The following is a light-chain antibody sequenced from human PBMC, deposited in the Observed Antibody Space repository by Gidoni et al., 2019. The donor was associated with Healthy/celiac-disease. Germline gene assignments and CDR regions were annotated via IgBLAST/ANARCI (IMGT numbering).Light chain of an antibody. Sequence: QSALTHPASVSGPPGQSITISCTRTSSDVGSYNLVSWYQQHPGKAPKLMIYEGSKRPSGVSNRFSGSKSGNTASLTISGLQAEDEADYYCCSYAGSSTVVFGGGTKLTVL. CDR3: CSYAGSSTVV. J-gene: IGLJ2*01. CDR2: EGS. V-gene: IGLV2-23*01. CDR1: SSDVGSYNL.